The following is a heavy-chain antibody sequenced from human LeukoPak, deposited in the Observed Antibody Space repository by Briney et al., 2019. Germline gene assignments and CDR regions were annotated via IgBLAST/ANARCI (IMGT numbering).Heavy chain of an antibody. J-gene: IGHJ6*02. CDR3: SKPLTKNSGWYLRRYYGMDV. CDR1: GYTFTSYD. D-gene: IGHD6-19*01. CDR2: MTPNSGNT. V-gene: IGHV1-8*01. Sequence: ASVKVSCKSSGYTFTSYDITWVRQATGPGLEWMGWMTPNSGNTGSAQKFQGRGTMTRNTSISTAYMELSSLRSEDTAVYYCSKPLTKNSGWYLRRYYGMDVWGQGTTVTVSS.